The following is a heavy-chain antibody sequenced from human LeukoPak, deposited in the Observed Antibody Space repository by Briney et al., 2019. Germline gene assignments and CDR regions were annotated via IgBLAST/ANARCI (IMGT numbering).Heavy chain of an antibody. CDR1: GFTFSSYW. D-gene: IGHD3-9*01. Sequence: GGSLRLSCAASGFTFSSYWMSWVRQAPGKGLEWVANIKQDGSEKYDVDSVKGRFTISRDNAKNSLYLQMNSLRAEDTAVYYCARKDEILTGYYFFDYWGQGTLVTVSS. J-gene: IGHJ4*02. CDR3: ARKDEILTGYYFFDY. CDR2: IKQDGSEK. V-gene: IGHV3-7*01.